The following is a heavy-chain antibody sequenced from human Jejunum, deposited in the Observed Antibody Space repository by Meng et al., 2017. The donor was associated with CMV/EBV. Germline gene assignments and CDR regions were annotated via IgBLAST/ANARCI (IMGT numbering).Heavy chain of an antibody. CDR1: GYIFTDHY. D-gene: IGHD1-26*01. J-gene: IGHJ4*02. Sequence: QVQLGQLGAEVKKPGASVQVSCKASGYIFTDHYMHWVRQAPGQGLEWMGWISAYNGNTNYAQTLQGRLTMTTDTSTSTAYMELRSLRSDDTAVYYCARVEVGITSGDYWGQGTLVTVSS. V-gene: IGHV1-18*04. CDR2: ISAYNGNT. CDR3: ARVEVGITSGDY.